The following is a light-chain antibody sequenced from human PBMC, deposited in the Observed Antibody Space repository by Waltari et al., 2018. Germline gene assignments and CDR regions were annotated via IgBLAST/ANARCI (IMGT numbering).Light chain of an antibody. CDR3: CSYAAGGSSVL. CDR2: EDS. CDR1: SSDVGSSNL. V-gene: IGLV2-23*01. J-gene: IGLJ2*01. Sequence: QSALTQPASVSGSPGQSITISCTGTSSDVGSSNLVSWYQQHPGKVPKLMIYEDSKLPSGLSNRFSVSKSGNTAALTISGLQAEDEADYYCCSYAAGGSSVLFGGGTKLTVL.